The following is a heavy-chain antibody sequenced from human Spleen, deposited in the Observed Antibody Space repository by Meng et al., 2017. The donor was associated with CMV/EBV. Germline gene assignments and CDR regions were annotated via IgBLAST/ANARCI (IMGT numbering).Heavy chain of an antibody. J-gene: IGHJ6*02. Sequence: GESLKISCAASGFTFSDYYMSWIRQAPGKGLEWVSYISSSGSTIYYADSVKGRFTISRDNAKNSLYLQMNSLRAEDTAVYYCARDRGSSRDGMDVWGQGTTVTVSS. CDR3: ARDRGSSRDGMDV. V-gene: IGHV3-11*01. D-gene: IGHD6-13*01. CDR2: ISSSGSTI. CDR1: GFTFSDYY.